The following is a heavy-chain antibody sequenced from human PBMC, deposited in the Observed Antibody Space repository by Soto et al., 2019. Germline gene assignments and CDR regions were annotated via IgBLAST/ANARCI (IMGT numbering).Heavy chain of an antibody. V-gene: IGHV1-46*01. CDR1: GYTFTSYY. J-gene: IGHJ5*02. Sequence: ASVKVSCKASGYTFTSYYMHRVRKAPGQGLEWMGIINSSSGSPCYSHKFQGRVSMTRDTSTSTVYMELSSLRSEDTAVYYCARDHSTAIVPWGQGTLVPVSS. CDR2: INSSSGSP. D-gene: IGHD5-18*01. CDR3: ARDHSTAIVP.